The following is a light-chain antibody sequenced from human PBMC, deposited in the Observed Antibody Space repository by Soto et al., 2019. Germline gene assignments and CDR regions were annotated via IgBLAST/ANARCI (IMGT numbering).Light chain of an antibody. CDR2: GAS. V-gene: IGKV3-15*01. CDR1: QSVSSSY. CDR3: QQYDNWPRT. Sequence: EFVLTQSPGTLSLSPGERATLSCRAGQSVSSSYLAWYQQKPGQAPRLIIYGASTRATGIPARFSGSGSGTEFTLTISRLQSEDVAVYCCQQYDNWPRTFGQGTKVDIK. J-gene: IGKJ1*01.